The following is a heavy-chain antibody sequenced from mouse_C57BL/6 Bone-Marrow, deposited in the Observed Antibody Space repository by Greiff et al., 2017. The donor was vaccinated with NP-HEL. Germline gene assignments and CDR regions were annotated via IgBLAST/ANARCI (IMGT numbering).Heavy chain of an antibody. CDR2: INPSNGGT. CDR3: ARSKSMVKAYYYAMDY. CDR1: GYTFTSYW. Sequence: QVQLQQPGTELVKPGASVKLSCKASGYTFTSYWMHWVKQRPGQGLEWIGNINPSNGGTNYNEKFKSKATLTVDKSSSTAYMQLSSLTSEDSAVYYCARSKSMVKAYYYAMDYWGQGTSVTVSS. V-gene: IGHV1-53*01. J-gene: IGHJ4*01. D-gene: IGHD2-2*01.